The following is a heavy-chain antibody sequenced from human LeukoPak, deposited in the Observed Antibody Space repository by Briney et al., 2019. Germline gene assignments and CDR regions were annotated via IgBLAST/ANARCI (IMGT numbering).Heavy chain of an antibody. J-gene: IGHJ4*02. CDR1: GFTFSSYG. CDR2: ISYDGRNK. D-gene: IGHD2-2*01. Sequence: GGSLRLSCAASGFTFSSYGVHWVRQAPGKGLEWVAVISYDGRNKYYADSVKGRFTISRDNSKNTLYLQMNSLRVEDTAVYYCTRDHITSWQIDFWGQGTMVTVSS. CDR3: TRDHITSWQIDF. V-gene: IGHV3-30*03.